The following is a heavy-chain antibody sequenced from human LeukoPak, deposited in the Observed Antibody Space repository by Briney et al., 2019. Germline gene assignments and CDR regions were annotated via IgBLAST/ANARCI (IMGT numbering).Heavy chain of an antibody. CDR3: ARDDGAVAGSGGGFDY. D-gene: IGHD6-19*01. J-gene: IGHJ4*02. CDR1: GFTFSSYS. Sequence: GGSLRLSCAASGFTFSSYSMNWVRQAPGEGLEWVSSISSSSSYIYYADSVKGRFTISRDNAKNSPYLQMNSLRAEDTAVYYCARDDGAVAGSGGGFDYWGQGTLVTVSS. CDR2: ISSSSSYI. V-gene: IGHV3-21*01.